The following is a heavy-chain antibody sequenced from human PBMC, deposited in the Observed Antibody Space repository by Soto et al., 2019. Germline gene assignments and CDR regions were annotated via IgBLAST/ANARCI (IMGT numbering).Heavy chain of an antibody. J-gene: IGHJ5*02. V-gene: IGHV4-30-2*01. CDR3: ARDDYYDSRGFDP. D-gene: IGHD3-22*01. Sequence: PLEMLSLTCAVSGGSISSGGYSWSWIRQPPGKGLEWIGYIYHSGSTYYNPSLKSRVTISVDRSKNQFSLKLSSVTAADTAVYYCARDDYYDSRGFDPWGQGTLVTVSS. CDR1: GGSISSGGYS. CDR2: IYHSGST.